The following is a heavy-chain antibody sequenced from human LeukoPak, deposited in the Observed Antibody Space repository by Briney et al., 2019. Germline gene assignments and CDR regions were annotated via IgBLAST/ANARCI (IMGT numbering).Heavy chain of an antibody. CDR2: IIPIGGTA. Sequence: GASVKVSCKASGGNVSSYAMSWVRQAPGQGLEWMAEIIPIGGTAKYAQNFKGRVTITADKSTTTAYMELRSLRYEDTAVYYCSRATGTTFNWFDSWGQGTVVTVSS. D-gene: IGHD4-17*01. CDR3: SRATGTTFNWFDS. CDR1: GGNVSSYA. V-gene: IGHV1-69*06. J-gene: IGHJ5*01.